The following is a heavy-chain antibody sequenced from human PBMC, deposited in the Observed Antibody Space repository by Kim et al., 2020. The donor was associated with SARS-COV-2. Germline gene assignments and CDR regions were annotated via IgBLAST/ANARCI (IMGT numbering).Heavy chain of an antibody. V-gene: IGHV4-4*07. Sequence: SETLSLTCTVSGGSISSYYWSWIRQPAGKGLEWIGRIYTSGSTNYNPSLKSRVTMSVDTSKNQFSLKLSSVTAADTAVYYCARERFGGKRDLFDYWGQGTLVTVSS. J-gene: IGHJ4*02. CDR2: IYTSGST. D-gene: IGHD2-15*01. CDR3: ARERFGGKRDLFDY. CDR1: GGSISSYY.